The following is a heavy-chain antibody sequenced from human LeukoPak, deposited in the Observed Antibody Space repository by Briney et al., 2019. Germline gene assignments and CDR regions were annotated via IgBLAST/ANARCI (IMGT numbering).Heavy chain of an antibody. Sequence: ASVKVSCKASGYTLTSYDINWVRQATGQGLEWMGWMNPNSGRTGYAQNFQGRITITRNTSISTAYMELSSLRSEDTAVYYCARDGPLRSWFDPWGQGTLVTVSS. CDR3: ARDGPLRSWFDP. J-gene: IGHJ5*02. CDR1: GYTLTSYD. CDR2: MNPNSGRT. V-gene: IGHV1-8*01.